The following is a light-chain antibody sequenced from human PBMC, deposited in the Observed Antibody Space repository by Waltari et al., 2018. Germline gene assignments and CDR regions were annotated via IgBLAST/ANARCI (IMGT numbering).Light chain of an antibody. CDR2: AAS. CDR1: QDVSTW. CDR3: QQTDSFPLT. J-gene: IGKJ4*01. V-gene: IGKV1-12*01. Sequence: DIQMTQSPSSVSASIRDRVNISCRASQDVSTWVAWYQQKPGKAPNLLISAASRLQSGVPSRFSGSGSGTDFTLTISGLQPEDFTIYFCQQTDSFPLTFGGGTKVELK.